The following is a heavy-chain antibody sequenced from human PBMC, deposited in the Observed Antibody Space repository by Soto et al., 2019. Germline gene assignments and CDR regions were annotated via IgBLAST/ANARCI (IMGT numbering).Heavy chain of an antibody. CDR3: VRDGTKTLRDWFDP. V-gene: IGHV4-4*07. CDR1: GASISGFY. CDR2: IYATGTT. J-gene: IGHJ5*02. D-gene: IGHD1-1*01. Sequence: SETLSLTCTVSGASISGFYWSWIRKSAGKGREWIWRIYATGTTDYNPSLKSRVMMSVDTSKKQFSLKLSSVTAADTAVYYCVRDGTKTLRDWFDPWGQGISVTVSS.